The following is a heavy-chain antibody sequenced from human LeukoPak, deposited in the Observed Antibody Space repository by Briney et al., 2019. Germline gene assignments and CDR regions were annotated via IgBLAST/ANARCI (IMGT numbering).Heavy chain of an antibody. CDR1: GFTFSSYA. CDR2: ISGSGGST. CDR3: AKAIAAAGTFDY. Sequence: PGGSLRLSCAASGFTFSSYAMSWVRQAPGKGLEWVSAISGSGGSTYYADSVKGRFTISRDNSKNTLYLQMNSLRAEDMAVYYCAKAIAAAGTFDYWGQGTLVTVSS. J-gene: IGHJ4*02. D-gene: IGHD6-13*01. V-gene: IGHV3-23*01.